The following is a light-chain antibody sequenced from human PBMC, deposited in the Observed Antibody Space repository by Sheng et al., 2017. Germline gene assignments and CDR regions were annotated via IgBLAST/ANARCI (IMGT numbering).Light chain of an antibody. CDR3: QQYESYWS. CDR2: KAS. J-gene: IGKJ1*01. CDR1: QRISNW. V-gene: IGKV1-5*03. Sequence: DIQMTQSPSTLSASVGDRVTITCRASQRISNWLAWYQQKPGKAPKLLIYKASNLESGVPSRFSGSGSGTEFTLTISSLQPDVFATYHCQQYESYWSFGQGTKVEIK.